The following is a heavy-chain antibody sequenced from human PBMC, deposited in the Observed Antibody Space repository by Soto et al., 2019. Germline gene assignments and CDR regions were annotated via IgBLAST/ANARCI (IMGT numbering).Heavy chain of an antibody. CDR2: ISSSGSTI. J-gene: IGHJ6*02. Sequence: PGGSLRLSCAASGFTFSSYEMNWVRQAPGKGLEWVSYISSSGSTIYYADSVEGRFTISRDNAKNSLYLQMNSLRAEDTAVYYCARDSYCSGGSCYSHYYYGMDVWGQGTTVTVSS. D-gene: IGHD2-15*01. CDR1: GFTFSSYE. CDR3: ARDSYCSGGSCYSHYYYGMDV. V-gene: IGHV3-48*03.